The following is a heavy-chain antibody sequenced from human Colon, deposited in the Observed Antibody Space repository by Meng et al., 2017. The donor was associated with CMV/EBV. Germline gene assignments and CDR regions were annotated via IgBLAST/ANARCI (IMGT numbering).Heavy chain of an antibody. V-gene: IGHV4-30-2*06. Sequence: GASSSDGSYSGTWIRQSPGKGLELLGYVRQSGSPYYNPSLKSRVTMSLDKSKNQFSLHLSSVTAADTAVYYCTRDHGNVFNDYYFQYWGQGILVNVSS. CDR1: GASSSDGSYS. CDR3: TRDHGNVFNDYYFQY. D-gene: IGHD1-14*01. J-gene: IGHJ4*02. CDR2: VRQSGSP.